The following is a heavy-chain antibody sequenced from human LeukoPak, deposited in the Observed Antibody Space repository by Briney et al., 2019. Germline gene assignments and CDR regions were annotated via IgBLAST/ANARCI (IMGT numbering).Heavy chain of an antibody. D-gene: IGHD6-13*01. CDR3: ASPAAIYSSSWSEFDYYYGMDV. J-gene: IGHJ6*02. CDR1: GYTFTSYY. V-gene: IGHV1-46*01. Sequence: RWASVKVSCKASGYTFTSYYMHWVRQAPGQGLEWMGIINPSGGSTSYAQKFQGRVTMTRDTSTSTVYMELSSLRSDDTAVYYCASPAAIYSSSWSEFDYYYGMDVWGQGTTVTVSS. CDR2: INPSGGST.